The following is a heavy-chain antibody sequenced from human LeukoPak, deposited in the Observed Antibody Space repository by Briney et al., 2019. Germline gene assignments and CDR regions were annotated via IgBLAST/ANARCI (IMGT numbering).Heavy chain of an antibody. Sequence: GGSLRLSCAVSGFTFSDHYMDWVRQPPGKGLEWVGRTRNKANSYITESAASVKSRCIISRDDSKNSLYLHMNRLKTEDTAVYYCARDYHTYGDFHAFDIWGQGTMVTVSS. D-gene: IGHD4-17*01. CDR3: ARDYHTYGDFHAFDI. CDR1: GFTFSDHY. J-gene: IGHJ3*02. CDR2: TRNKANSYIT. V-gene: IGHV3-72*01.